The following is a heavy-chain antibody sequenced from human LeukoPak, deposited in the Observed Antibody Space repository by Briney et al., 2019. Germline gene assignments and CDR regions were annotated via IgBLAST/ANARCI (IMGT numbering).Heavy chain of an antibody. D-gene: IGHD6-19*01. J-gene: IGHJ4*02. CDR2: ISSSGSTI. Sequence: GGSLRLSCAASGFTFSDYYMSWIRRAPGKGLEWVSCISSSGSTIYYADSVKGRFTISRDNAKNSLYLQMNSLRAEDTAVYYCARGRVAVAGTSFALVDYWGQGTLVTVSS. CDR1: GFTFSDYY. V-gene: IGHV3-11*04. CDR3: ARGRVAVAGTSFALVDY.